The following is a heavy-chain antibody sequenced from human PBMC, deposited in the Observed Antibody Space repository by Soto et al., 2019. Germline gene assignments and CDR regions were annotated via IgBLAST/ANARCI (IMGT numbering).Heavy chain of an antibody. Sequence: QVHLEQSGPEVKKPGASVKVSCKASGYTFTSYGISWVRLAPGQGLEWMGWINIYGGGTNYAQKYQARVTMTSDTSTNTVYLEMRSLTSADTAIYYCARALYYYDNSGLAFWGQGTLVTVSS. CDR3: ARALYYYDNSGLAF. CDR2: INIYGGGT. V-gene: IGHV1-18*01. J-gene: IGHJ4*02. CDR1: GYTFTSYG. D-gene: IGHD3-22*01.